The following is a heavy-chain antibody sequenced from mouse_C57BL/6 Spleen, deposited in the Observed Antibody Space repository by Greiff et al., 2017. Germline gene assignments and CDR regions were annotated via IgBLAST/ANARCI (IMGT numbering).Heavy chain of an antibody. CDR3: ARGADDYYGV. J-gene: IGHJ2*01. CDR1: GYTFTSYW. D-gene: IGHD1-1*02. V-gene: IGHV1-64*01. Sequence: VQLQQPGAELVKPGASVKLSCKASGYTFTSYWMHWVKQRPGQGLEWIGMIHPTSGSTNYNEKFKSKATLTVDKSSSTAYMQLSSLTSEDSAVYCCARGADDYYGVWGQGTTLTVSS. CDR2: IHPTSGST.